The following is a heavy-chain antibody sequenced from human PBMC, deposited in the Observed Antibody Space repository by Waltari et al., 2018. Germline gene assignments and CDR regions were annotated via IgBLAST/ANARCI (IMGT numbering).Heavy chain of an antibody. V-gene: IGHV4-39*01. D-gene: IGHD4-17*01. J-gene: IGHJ1*01. CDR3: GRIAFGDDGGYFQY. CDR2: MQYRGST. Sequence: QVQLQESGPGLVKPSETLSLTCTVSGGSISSNYNWGWIRQPPGKGLEWMGTMQYRGSTFYKLSLESRVTISLDTSRNQFSLRLSSVYAADTAVYFCGRIAFGDDGGYFQYWGQGTLVTVSS. CDR1: GGSISSNYN.